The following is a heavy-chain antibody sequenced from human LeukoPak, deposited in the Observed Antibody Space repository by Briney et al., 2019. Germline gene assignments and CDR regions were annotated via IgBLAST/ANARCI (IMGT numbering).Heavy chain of an antibody. V-gene: IGHV3-30*18. Sequence: GGSLRLSCAASGFTFSRYDMYWVRQAPGKGLEWVAVISYEGSSTYYADSVKGRFTISRDNSKDTLYLQMNSLRADDTAVYYCAKAIYSYYDSSGYSPFDYWGQGTLVTVSS. D-gene: IGHD3-22*01. J-gene: IGHJ4*02. CDR1: GFTFSRYD. CDR3: AKAIYSYYDSSGYSPFDY. CDR2: ISYEGSST.